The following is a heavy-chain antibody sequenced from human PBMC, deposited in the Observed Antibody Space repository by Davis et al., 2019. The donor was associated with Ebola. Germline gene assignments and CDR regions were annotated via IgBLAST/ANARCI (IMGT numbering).Heavy chain of an antibody. CDR3: ARDGQFGALSVYNYYGMDV. D-gene: IGHD3-3*01. J-gene: IGHJ6*02. V-gene: IGHV3-21*01. CDR1: GFTVSSNH. CDR2: ITSSSSYM. Sequence: GGSLRLSCAASGFTVSSNHMNWVRQTPGKGLEWLSSITSSSSYMFYADSVKGRFTISRDNAKNSLYLQMNSLRAEDTAVYYCARDGQFGALSVYNYYGMDVWGQGTTVTVSS.